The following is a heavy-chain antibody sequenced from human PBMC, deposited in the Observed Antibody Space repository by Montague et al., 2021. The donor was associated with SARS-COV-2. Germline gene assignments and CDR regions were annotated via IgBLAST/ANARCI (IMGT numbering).Heavy chain of an antibody. CDR1: GGSISSSSYY. CDR3: ARQEYYYDSSGYVRMDWFDP. D-gene: IGHD3-22*01. CDR2: IYYSGST. V-gene: IGHV4-39*01. Sequence: SETLSLTCTVSGGSISSSSYYWGWIRQPPGKGLEWIGSIYYSGSTYYNPSLKSRVTISVDTSKNQFSLKLSSVTAADTAVYYCARQEYYYDSSGYVRMDWFDPWGQGTRVTVSS. J-gene: IGHJ5*02.